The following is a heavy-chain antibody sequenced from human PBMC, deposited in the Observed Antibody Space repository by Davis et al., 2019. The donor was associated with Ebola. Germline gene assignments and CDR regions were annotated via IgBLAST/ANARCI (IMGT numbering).Heavy chain of an antibody. J-gene: IGHJ3*02. CDR2: IDPSESYT. CDR1: GYSFTSYW. CDR3: ARQADSMGGAFDI. Sequence: GESLKISRKGSGYSFTSYWISWVRQMPGKGREWMGRIDPSESYTNYSPSFQGHVTISADKSISTAYLQWSSLKASDTAMYYCARQADSMGGAFDIWGQGTMVTVSS. D-gene: IGHD3-16*01. V-gene: IGHV5-10-1*01.